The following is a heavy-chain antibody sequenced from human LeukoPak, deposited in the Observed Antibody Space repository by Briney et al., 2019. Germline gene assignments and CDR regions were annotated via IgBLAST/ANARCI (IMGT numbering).Heavy chain of an antibody. CDR2: IYYSGST. CDR3: ARHGYSQNFDY. V-gene: IGHV4-59*08. CDR1: GGSISSYY. D-gene: IGHD6-13*01. J-gene: IGHJ4*02. Sequence: SETLSLTCTVSGGSISSYYWSWIRQPPGKGLEWIGYIYYSGSTNYNPSLKSRVTISVDTSKNQFSLKLSSVTAADTAVYYCARHGYSQNFDYWGQGTLVTVSS.